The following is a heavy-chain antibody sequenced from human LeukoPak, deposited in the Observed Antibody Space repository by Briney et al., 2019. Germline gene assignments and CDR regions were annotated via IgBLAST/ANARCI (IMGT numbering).Heavy chain of an antibody. CDR3: AKSILEPNSRHGMDV. Sequence: GGSLRLSCAASGFTFSNYAVSWVRRAPGKGLEWVSAISDSGGATYYADSVKGRFTISRDNSKNRVYVQMNSLRVDDTAVYYCAKSILEPNSRHGMDVWGKGTTVTVSS. V-gene: IGHV3-23*01. CDR2: ISDSGGAT. J-gene: IGHJ6*04. CDR1: GFTFSNYA. D-gene: IGHD3-10*01.